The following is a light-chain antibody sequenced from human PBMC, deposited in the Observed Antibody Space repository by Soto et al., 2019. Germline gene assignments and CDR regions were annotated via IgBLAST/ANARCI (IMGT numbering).Light chain of an antibody. J-gene: IGLJ2*01. CDR2: DDS. V-gene: IGLV3-21*02. Sequence: SYELTQPPSVSAAPGQTASVTCGGSNLGRKSVNWYQQKPGQAPVLIVYDDSDRPSGIPERFSGSNSGNTATLAISRVEAGDEADYYCQVWDTSSDHVVFGGGTKLTVL. CDR1: NLGRKS. CDR3: QVWDTSSDHVV.